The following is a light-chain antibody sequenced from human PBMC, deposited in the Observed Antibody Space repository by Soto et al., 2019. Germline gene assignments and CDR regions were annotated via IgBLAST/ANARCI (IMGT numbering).Light chain of an antibody. CDR2: DAS. CDR1: QSVSSY. J-gene: IGKJ1*01. Sequence: EIVLTQSPATLSLSPGERATLSCRASQSVSSYLAWYQQKPGQAPRLLIYDASNRATGIPGRFSGSGSGTDFTLTISSLEPEDLAVYYCQQRSNWPPWTFGQGTKVESK. V-gene: IGKV3-11*01. CDR3: QQRSNWPPWT.